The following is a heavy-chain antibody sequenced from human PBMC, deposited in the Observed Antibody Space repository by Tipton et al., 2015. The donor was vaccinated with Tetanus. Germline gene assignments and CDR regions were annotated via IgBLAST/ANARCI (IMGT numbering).Heavy chain of an antibody. CDR3: ARHLYGYWFDP. CDR2: IYFKGDT. J-gene: IGHJ5*02. D-gene: IGHD3-10*01. CDR1: GGSIISADHY. V-gene: IGHV4-39*02. Sequence: TLSLTCTVSGGSIISADHYWGWIRQPPGKGLEWIASIYFKGDTYYSPSLKSRLTIAVDTSQNLFSLTLTSVTAADTAIYYCARHLYGYWFDPWGQGAQVTVSS.